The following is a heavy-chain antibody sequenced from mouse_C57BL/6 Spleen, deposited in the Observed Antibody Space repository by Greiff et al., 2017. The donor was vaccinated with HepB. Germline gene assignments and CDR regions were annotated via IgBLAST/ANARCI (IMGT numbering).Heavy chain of an antibody. CDR1: GFTFSSYA. D-gene: IGHD4-1*01. CDR3: ARGSNWDDGYYFDY. CDR2: ISDGGSYT. J-gene: IGHJ2*01. Sequence: EVQLVESGGGLVKPGGSLKLSCAASGFTFSSYAMSWVRQTPEKRLEWVATISDGGSYTYYPDNVKGRFTISRDNAKNNLYLQMSHLKSEDTAMYYCARGSNWDDGYYFDYWGQGTTLTVSS. V-gene: IGHV5-4*01.